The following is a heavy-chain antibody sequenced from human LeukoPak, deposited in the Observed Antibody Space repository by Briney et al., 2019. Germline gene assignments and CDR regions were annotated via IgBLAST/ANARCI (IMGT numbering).Heavy chain of an antibody. CDR1: GYTFTSYY. V-gene: IGHV1-46*01. D-gene: IGHD4-17*01. J-gene: IGHJ5*02. CDR3: ARDSHDYGDYSNWFDP. CDR2: INPSGGST. Sequence: ASVNVSCKASGYTFTSYYMHWVRQAPGQGLEWMGIINPSGGSTSYAQKFRGRVTMTRDTSTSTVYMELSSLRSEDTAVYYCARDSHDYGDYSNWFDPWGQGTLVTVSS.